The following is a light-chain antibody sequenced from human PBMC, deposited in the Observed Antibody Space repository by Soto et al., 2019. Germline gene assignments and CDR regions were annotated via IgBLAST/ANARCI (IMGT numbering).Light chain of an antibody. J-gene: IGLJ1*01. V-gene: IGLV1-40*01. CDR2: GNT. Sequence: QSVLTQPPSVSGAPGQRVTISCTGSSSNIGANYDVHWYQHRPGTAPKLLIFGNTNRPSGVPDRFSGSKSGTSASLAITGLQAEDEGDYYCQSYDSTLSARYVFGTWTKVTV. CDR1: SSNIGANYD. CDR3: QSYDSTLSARYV.